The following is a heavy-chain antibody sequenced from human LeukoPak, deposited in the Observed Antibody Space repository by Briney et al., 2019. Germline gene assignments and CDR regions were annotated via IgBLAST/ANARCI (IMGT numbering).Heavy chain of an antibody. CDR3: AREDRKLSSGWYG. CDR1: GFTFSSYW. Sequence: GGSLRLSCAASGFTFSSYWMHWVRQAPGKGLVCVSRIDSDGSTTNYVDSVKGRFTISRDNAKNTLYLQMNSLRAEDTAVYYCAREDRKLSSGWYGWGQGTLVTVSS. V-gene: IGHV3-74*01. CDR2: IDSDGSTT. D-gene: IGHD6-19*01. J-gene: IGHJ4*02.